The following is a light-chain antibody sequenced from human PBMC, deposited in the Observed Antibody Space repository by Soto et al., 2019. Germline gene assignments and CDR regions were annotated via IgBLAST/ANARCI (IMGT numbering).Light chain of an antibody. V-gene: IGKV3-20*01. CDR3: QHYDGSLT. Sequence: EIVLTQSPHTLSLSPGERASLSCRTSQTISSSYFAWYQQKPGQSPRLLVYAASIRAPGIPGRFSGSGSGADFTLTISRLEPADFAVYYCQHYDGSLTFGGGTRVEIK. CDR1: QTISSSY. CDR2: AAS. J-gene: IGKJ4*01.